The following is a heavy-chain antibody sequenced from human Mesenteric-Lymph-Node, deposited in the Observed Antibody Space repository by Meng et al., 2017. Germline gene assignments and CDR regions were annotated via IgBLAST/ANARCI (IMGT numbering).Heavy chain of an antibody. Sequence: GGSLRLSCAASGFTFSSYEMNWVRQAPGKGLEWVSYISSSGSTIYYADSVKGRFTISRDNAKNSLYLQMNSLRTEDTALYYCAKDFGGNGYYYYGMHVWGQGTTVTVSS. D-gene: IGHD4-23*01. V-gene: IGHV3-48*03. CDR1: GFTFSSYE. CDR3: AKDFGGNGYYYYGMHV. J-gene: IGHJ6*02. CDR2: ISSSGSTI.